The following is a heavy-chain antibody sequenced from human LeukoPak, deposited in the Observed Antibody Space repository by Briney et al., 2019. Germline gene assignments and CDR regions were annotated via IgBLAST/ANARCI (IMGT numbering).Heavy chain of an antibody. CDR2: ISGSGGST. D-gene: IGHD3-16*02. CDR3: ARGAGVMITFGGVIVIPRYYFDY. J-gene: IGHJ4*02. CDR1: GFTFSSYA. Sequence: GGSLRLSCAASGFTFSSYAMSWVRQAPGKGLEWVSAISGSGGSTYYADSVKGRFTISRDNSKNTLYLQMNSLRAEDTAVYYCARGAGVMITFGGVIVIPRYYFDYWGQGTLVTVSS. V-gene: IGHV3-23*01.